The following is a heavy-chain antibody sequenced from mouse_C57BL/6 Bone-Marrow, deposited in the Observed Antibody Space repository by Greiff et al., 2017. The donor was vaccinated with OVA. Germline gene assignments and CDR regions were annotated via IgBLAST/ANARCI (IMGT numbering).Heavy chain of an antibody. CDR3: AREGLTYVDY. D-gene: IGHD5-1*01. J-gene: IGHJ2*01. CDR1: GYTFTSYD. Sequence: VNLVESGPELVKPGASVKLSCKASGYTFTSYDINWVKQRPGQGLEWIGWIYPRDGSTEYNEKFQGKATLTVDTSSSTAYLELHSLTSEDSAVYFCAREGLTYVDYWGQGTTLTVSA. V-gene: IGHV1-85*01. CDR2: IYPRDGST.